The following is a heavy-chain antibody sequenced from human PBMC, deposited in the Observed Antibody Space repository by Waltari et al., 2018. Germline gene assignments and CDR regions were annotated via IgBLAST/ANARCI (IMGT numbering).Heavy chain of an antibody. D-gene: IGHD6-13*01. J-gene: IGHJ4*02. V-gene: IGHV1-2*06. Sequence: QVQLVQSGAEVKKPGASVKVSCKASGYTFTGYYMHWVRQAPGQGLEWMGRINPNSGGTNYAQKFQGRVTMTRDTSISTAYMELSRLRSDDTAVYYCAAMKTPLYHRSDQQLGGYWGQGTLVTVSS. CDR1: GYTFTGYY. CDR3: AAMKTPLYHRSDQQLGGY. CDR2: INPNSGGT.